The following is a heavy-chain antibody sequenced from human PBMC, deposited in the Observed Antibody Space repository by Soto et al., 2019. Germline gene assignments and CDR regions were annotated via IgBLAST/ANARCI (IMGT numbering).Heavy chain of an antibody. CDR2: ISGSNIYT. J-gene: IGHJ6*02. CDR3: ARDGGEVIPAAIGGGYGMDV. D-gene: IGHD2-2*01. CDR1: GFTFSDYY. Sequence: QVQLVESGGGLVKPGGSLRLSCAASGFTFSDYYMSWIRQAPGKGLEWISYISGSNIYTNYADSVKGRFTISRDNANNSLYLQMDVLRVEDTAVYYCARDGGEVIPAAIGGGYGMDVWGQGTTVTVSS. V-gene: IGHV3-11*06.